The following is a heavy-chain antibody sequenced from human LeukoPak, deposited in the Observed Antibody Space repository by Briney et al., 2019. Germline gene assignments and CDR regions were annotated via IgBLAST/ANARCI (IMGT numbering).Heavy chain of an antibody. Sequence: SETLSLTCTVSGGSISSYYWSWIRQPPGKGLEWIGYIYTSGSTNYNPPLKSRVTISVDTSKNQFSLKLSSVTAADTAVYYCARRTIVVVPAALIKHDAFDIWGQGTMVTVSS. V-gene: IGHV4-4*09. J-gene: IGHJ3*02. CDR3: ARRTIVVVPAALIKHDAFDI. CDR1: GGSISSYY. D-gene: IGHD2-2*01. CDR2: IYTSGST.